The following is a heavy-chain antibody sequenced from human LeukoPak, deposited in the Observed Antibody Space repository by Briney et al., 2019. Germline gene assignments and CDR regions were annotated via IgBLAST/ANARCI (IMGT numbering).Heavy chain of an antibody. CDR1: GYTFTDYY. CDR2: IDPNSRGT. J-gene: IGHJ3*02. D-gene: IGHD5-18*01. Sequence: ASVKVSCKASGYTFTDYYMHWVRQAPGQGLEWMGWIDPNSRGTDSAQKFQGRFSMTRDTSISTAYMELSRLRSDDTAVYYCARRAREYSHDAFDIWGQGTMVTVSS. CDR3: ARRAREYSHDAFDI. V-gene: IGHV1-2*02.